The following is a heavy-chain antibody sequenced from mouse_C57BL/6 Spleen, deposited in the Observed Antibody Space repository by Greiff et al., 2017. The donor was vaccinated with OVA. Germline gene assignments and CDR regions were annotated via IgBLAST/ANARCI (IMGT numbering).Heavy chain of an antibody. CDR2: IYPNSGGT. CDR3: ARNDGYFDY. V-gene: IGHV1-72*01. Sequence: QVQLQQSGAELVKPGASVKLSCKASGYTFTSYWMHWVKQRPGRGLEWIGRIYPNSGGTKYNEKFKSKATLTVDKPTSTAYMHLSSLTSEDSAVYYCARNDGYFDYWGQGTTLTVSS. D-gene: IGHD2-3*01. J-gene: IGHJ2*01. CDR1: GYTFTSYW.